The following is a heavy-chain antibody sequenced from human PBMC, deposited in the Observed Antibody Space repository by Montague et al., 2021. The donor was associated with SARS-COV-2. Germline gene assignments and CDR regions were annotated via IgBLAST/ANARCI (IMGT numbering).Heavy chain of an antibody. D-gene: IGHD1-26*01. J-gene: IGHJ4*01. CDR2: ISHDESNH. CDR3: AREGYRSGSFYIDY. V-gene: IGHV3-30*04. CDR1: RLPFNRYA. Sequence: SLRLSCAASRLPFNRYAMHWVRQAPGKGLEWLTFISHDESNHRYADSVQGRLTISRDNSQNTLYLQMDSLRPEDTAVHYCAREGYRSGSFYIDYWGQGTLVTVSS.